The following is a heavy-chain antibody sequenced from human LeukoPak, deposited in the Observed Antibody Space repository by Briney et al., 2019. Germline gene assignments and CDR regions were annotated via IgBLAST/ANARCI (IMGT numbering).Heavy chain of an antibody. Sequence: PGGSLRLSCAASGFTFSSYEMNWVCQAPGKGLEWVSYISSSGSTIYYADSVKGRFTISRDNAKNSLYLQMNSLRAEDTAVYYCARQGTMIVNFDYWGQGTLVTVSS. CDR2: ISSSGSTI. V-gene: IGHV3-48*03. D-gene: IGHD3-22*01. CDR3: ARQGTMIVNFDY. J-gene: IGHJ4*02. CDR1: GFTFSSYE.